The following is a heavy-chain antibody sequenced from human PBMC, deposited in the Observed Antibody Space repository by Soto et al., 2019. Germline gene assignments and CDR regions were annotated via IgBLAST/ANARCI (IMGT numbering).Heavy chain of an antibody. Sequence: QLQLQESGPGLVKPSETLSLTCTVSGGSISSSSYYWGWIRQPPGKGLEWIGSIYYSGSTYYNPSLKSRVTISVDTSKNQFSLKLSSVTAADTAVYYCARHDITMVRGRKDNWFDPWGQGTLVTVSS. J-gene: IGHJ5*02. CDR2: IYYSGST. CDR3: ARHDITMVRGRKDNWFDP. D-gene: IGHD3-10*01. CDR1: GGSISSSSYY. V-gene: IGHV4-39*01.